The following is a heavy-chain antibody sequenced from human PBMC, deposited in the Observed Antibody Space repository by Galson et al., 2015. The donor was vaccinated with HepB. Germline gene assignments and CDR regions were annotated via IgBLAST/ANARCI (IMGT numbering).Heavy chain of an antibody. CDR2: ISGDSGSA. CDR1: GYTFTRYG. J-gene: IGHJ4*02. V-gene: IGHV1-18*01. D-gene: IGHD5-24*01. CDR3: ARGGLATVGGPTIDS. Sequence: SVKVSCKASGYTFTRYGINWVRQAPGQGLEWMGWISGDSGSADYAKRFQGRVTMTTDTSSRTAYMEVRSLRSDDTAMYYCARGGLATVGGPTIDSWGQGTLVTVSS.